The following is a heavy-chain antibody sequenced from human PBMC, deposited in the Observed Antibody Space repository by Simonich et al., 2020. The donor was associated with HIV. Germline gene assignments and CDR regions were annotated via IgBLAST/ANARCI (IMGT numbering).Heavy chain of an antibody. CDR1: GFTFSSYW. J-gene: IGHJ4*02. Sequence: EVQLVESGGGLVQPGGSLRLSCAASGFTFSSYWMNWVRQAPGKGLEWVSYISSSGSTIYYADSVKGRFTISRDNAKNSLYLQMNSLRAEDTAVYYCARESIAVAGTYFDYWGQGTLVTVSS. CDR2: ISSSGSTI. D-gene: IGHD6-19*01. CDR3: ARESIAVAGTYFDY. V-gene: IGHV3-48*04.